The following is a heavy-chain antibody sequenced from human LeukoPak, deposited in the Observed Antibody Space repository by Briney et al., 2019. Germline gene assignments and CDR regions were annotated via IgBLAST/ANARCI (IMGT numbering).Heavy chain of an antibody. J-gene: IGHJ4*02. CDR1: VYSISSVYY. CDR3: AGLIYSSYDYGRDY. D-gene: IGHD5-12*01. V-gene: IGHV4-38-2*01. CDR2: IYHSGST. Sequence: SETLSLTCAVSVYSISSVYYWGWIRQPPGKGLEWIGSIYHSGSTHYNPSLKSRVTISVDTSKNQFSLKLSSVTAAETAVYYCAGLIYSSYDYGRDYWGQGTLVTVSS.